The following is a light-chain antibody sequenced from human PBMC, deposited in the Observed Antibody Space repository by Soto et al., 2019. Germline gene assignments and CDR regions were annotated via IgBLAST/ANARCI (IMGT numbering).Light chain of an antibody. J-gene: IGLJ2*01. V-gene: IGLV2-23*02. CDR1: SSDIGNYDL. CDR2: EVN. Sequence: QSVLTQPASVSGSPGQSITISCTGTSSDIGNYDLVSWYQQHPGKAPKFMIYEVNKRPSGVSNRFSGSKSGNTASLTISGLQDEDEADYYCCSYAGSSTFVFGGGTKLTVL. CDR3: CSYAGSSTFV.